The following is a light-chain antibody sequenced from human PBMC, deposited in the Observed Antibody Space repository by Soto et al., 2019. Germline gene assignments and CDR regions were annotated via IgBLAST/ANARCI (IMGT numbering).Light chain of an antibody. CDR3: QQFDPSPVT. J-gene: IGKJ2*01. Sequence: IVLTQSPDTLSLSPGDRATLSCGASQSVNAKYLAWYQQRPGQPPRLLIYAASRRAAGIPERFSAGGSETKFTLTISRLEPEDFAVYYCQQFDPSPVTFGQGTNVEIK. CDR2: AAS. V-gene: IGKV3-20*01. CDR1: QSVNAKY.